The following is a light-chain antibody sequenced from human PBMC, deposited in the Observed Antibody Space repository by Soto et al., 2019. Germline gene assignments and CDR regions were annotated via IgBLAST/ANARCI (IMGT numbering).Light chain of an antibody. CDR2: DAS. V-gene: IGKV3-20*01. CDR1: QSVSSY. J-gene: IGKJ5*01. CDR3: QQYDSSPIT. Sequence: EIVLTQSPGTLSLSPGKRATLSCRASQSVSSYLAWYQQKPGQAPRLLIYDASNRATGIPARFSGSGSGTDFTLTISRLEPEDFAVYYCQQYDSSPITFGQGTRLEIK.